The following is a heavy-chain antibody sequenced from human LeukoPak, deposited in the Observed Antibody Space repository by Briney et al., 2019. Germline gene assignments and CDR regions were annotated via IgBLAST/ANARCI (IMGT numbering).Heavy chain of an antibody. CDR1: GGSISSGDYY. CDR3: ARHEARMATIFWFDP. J-gene: IGHJ5*02. V-gene: IGHV4-30-4*08. D-gene: IGHD5-24*01. CDR2: IYYSGST. Sequence: SETLSLTCTVSGGSISSGDYYWSWIRQPPGKGLEWIGYIYYSGSTYYNPSLKSRVTISVDTSKNQFSLKLSSVTAADTAVYYCARHEARMATIFWFDPWGQGTLVTVSS.